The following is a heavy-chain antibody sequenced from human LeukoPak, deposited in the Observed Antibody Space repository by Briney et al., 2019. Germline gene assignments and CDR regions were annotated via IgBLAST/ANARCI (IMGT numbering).Heavy chain of an antibody. CDR2: ISYDGSNK. J-gene: IGHJ3*02. Sequence: GGSLRLSCVASGFPFSSYWMTWVRQAPGKGLEWVAVISYDGSNKYYADSVKGRFTISRDNSKNTLYLQMNSLRAEDTAVYYCASPFKQQLIYTDAFDIWGQGTMVTVSS. D-gene: IGHD6-13*01. CDR3: ASPFKQQLIYTDAFDI. V-gene: IGHV3-30*03. CDR1: GFPFSSYW.